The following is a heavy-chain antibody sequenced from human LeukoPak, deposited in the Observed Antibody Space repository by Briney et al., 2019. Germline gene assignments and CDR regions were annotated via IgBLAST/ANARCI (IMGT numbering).Heavy chain of an antibody. CDR2: ISAYNGNT. Sequence: ASVKVSCKASGYTFTSYGISWGRQAPGQGLEWMGWISAYNGNTNYAQKLQVRVTMTTDTSTSTAYMELRSLRSDDTAVYYCARDQLDYYGSGISDWGQGTPVTVSS. J-gene: IGHJ4*02. V-gene: IGHV1-18*04. CDR1: GYTFTSYG. D-gene: IGHD3-10*01. CDR3: ARDQLDYYGSGISD.